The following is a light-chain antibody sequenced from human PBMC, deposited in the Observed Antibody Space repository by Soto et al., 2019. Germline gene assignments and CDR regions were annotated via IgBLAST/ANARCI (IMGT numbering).Light chain of an antibody. V-gene: IGLV1-40*01. CDR2: GNN. CDR1: NSNIGGGYD. J-gene: IGLJ2*01. CDR3: HSYDSRLSGSV. Sequence: QAVVTQPPSVSGAPGQRVTISCTGNNSNIGGGYDVHWYQQLPGTAPKLLIYGNNNRPSGVPDRFSGSKSYASASLAITGLQSEDAADYYCHSYDSRLSGSVFGGGTKVTVL.